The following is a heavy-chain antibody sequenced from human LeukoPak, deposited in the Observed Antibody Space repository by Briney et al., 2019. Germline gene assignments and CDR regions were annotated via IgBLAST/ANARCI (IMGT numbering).Heavy chain of an antibody. CDR1: GFTFSSYE. Sequence: GGNLRLSCAASGFTFSSYEMNWVRQAPGKGLEWVSYLSSSGSTIYYADSVKGRFTISRDNAKNSLYLQMNSLRAEDTAVYYCARDTYGSGSYGYYYMYVCGKGATVTVSS. J-gene: IGHJ6*03. CDR3: ARDTYGSGSYGYYYMYV. V-gene: IGHV3-48*03. CDR2: LSSSGSTI. D-gene: IGHD3-10*01.